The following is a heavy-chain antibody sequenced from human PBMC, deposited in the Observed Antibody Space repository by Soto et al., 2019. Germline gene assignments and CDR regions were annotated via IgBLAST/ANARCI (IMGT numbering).Heavy chain of an antibody. Sequence: QVQLVQSGAEVKKPGSSVKVSCKASGGTFSSYAISWVRQAPGQGLEWMGGIIPIFGTANYAQKFQGRVTITADESTSTAYMELSSLRSEDTAVYYCASREDYGDYVGMLGAFDIWGQGTMVTASS. V-gene: IGHV1-69*01. D-gene: IGHD4-17*01. CDR2: IIPIFGTA. J-gene: IGHJ3*02. CDR1: GGTFSSYA. CDR3: ASREDYGDYVGMLGAFDI.